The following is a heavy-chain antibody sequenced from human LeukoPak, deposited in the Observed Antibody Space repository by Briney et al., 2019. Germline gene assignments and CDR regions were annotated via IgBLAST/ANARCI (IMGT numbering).Heavy chain of an antibody. CDR3: ARGIGDFRIAAAGRAYWYFDL. J-gene: IGHJ2*01. Sequence: PSETLPLTCAVYGGSFSGYYWSWIRQPPGKGLEWIGEINHSGSTNYNPSLKSRVTISVDTSKNQFSLKLSSVTAADTAVYYCARGIGDFRIAAAGRAYWYFDLWGRGTLVTVSS. CDR1: GGSFSGYY. V-gene: IGHV4-34*01. D-gene: IGHD6-13*01. CDR2: INHSGST.